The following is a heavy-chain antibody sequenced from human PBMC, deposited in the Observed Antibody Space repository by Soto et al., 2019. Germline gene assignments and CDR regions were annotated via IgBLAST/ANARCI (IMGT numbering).Heavy chain of an antibody. CDR3: ARLPYQLLWDYYYGMDV. V-gene: IGHV4-39*01. CDR1: GGPISSSSYY. D-gene: IGHD2-2*01. J-gene: IGHJ6*02. CDR2: IYYSGST. Sequence: SETLSLTCTVSGGPISSSSYYWGWIRQPPGKGLEWIGSIYYSGSTYYNPSLKSRVTISVDTSKNQFSLKLSSVTAADTAVYYCARLPYQLLWDYYYGMDVWGQGTTVTVSS.